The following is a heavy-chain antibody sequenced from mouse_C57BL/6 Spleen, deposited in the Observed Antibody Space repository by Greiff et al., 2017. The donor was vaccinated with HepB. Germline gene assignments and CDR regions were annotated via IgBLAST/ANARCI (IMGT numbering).Heavy chain of an antibody. CDR2: IYPRDGST. CDR1: GYTFTSYD. D-gene: IGHD6-1*01. V-gene: IGHV1-85*01. J-gene: IGHJ2*01. Sequence: VMLVESGPELVKPGASVKLSCKASGYTFTSYDINWVKQRPGQGLEWIGWIYPRDGSTKYNEKFKGKATLTVDTSSSTAYMELHSLTSEDSAVYFCARRQPGDYWGQGTTLTVSS. CDR3: ARRQPGDY.